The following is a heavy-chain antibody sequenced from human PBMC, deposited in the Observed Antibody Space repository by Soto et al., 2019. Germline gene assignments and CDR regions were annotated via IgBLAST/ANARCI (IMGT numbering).Heavy chain of an antibody. CDR1: GGSISSGGYY. V-gene: IGHV4-31*03. Sequence: SETLSLTCTVSGGSISSGGYYWSWIRQHPGKGLEWIGYIYYSGSTYYNPSLKSRVTISVDTSKNQFSLKLSSVTAADTAVYYCARDTVTTGDYYYGMDVWGQGTTVTSP. CDR2: IYYSGST. D-gene: IGHD4-17*01. CDR3: ARDTVTTGDYYYGMDV. J-gene: IGHJ6*02.